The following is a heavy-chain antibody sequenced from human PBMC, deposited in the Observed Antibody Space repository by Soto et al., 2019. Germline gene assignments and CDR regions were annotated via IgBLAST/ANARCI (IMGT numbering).Heavy chain of an antibody. CDR1: GFTFTAYY. V-gene: IGHV1-2*02. CDR3: ARSSFNYDSSGPQGY. CDR2: INPNSGGT. Sequence: ASVKVSCKASGFTFTAYYMHWVLQAPGQGLEWMGWINPNSGGTNYAQKFQGRVTMTRDTSISTAYMELSSLTSDDSAVYYCARSSFNYDSSGPQGYWGQGTLVTVSS. J-gene: IGHJ4*02. D-gene: IGHD3-22*01.